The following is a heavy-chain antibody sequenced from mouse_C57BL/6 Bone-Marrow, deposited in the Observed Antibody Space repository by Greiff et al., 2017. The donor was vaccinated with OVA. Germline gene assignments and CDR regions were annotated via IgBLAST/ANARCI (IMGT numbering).Heavy chain of an antibody. V-gene: IGHV1-69*01. Sequence: QVQLQQPGAELVMPGASVKLSCKASGYTFTSYWMHWVKQRPGQGLEWIGEIDPSDSYTNYNQKFKGKSTLTVDKSSSTAYMQLSSLTSEDSAVYYVDRRGLYDYEGDYAMDYWGQGTSVTVSS. J-gene: IGHJ4*01. CDR2: IDPSDSYT. D-gene: IGHD2-4*01. CDR1: GYTFTSYW. CDR3: DRRGLYDYEGDYAMDY.